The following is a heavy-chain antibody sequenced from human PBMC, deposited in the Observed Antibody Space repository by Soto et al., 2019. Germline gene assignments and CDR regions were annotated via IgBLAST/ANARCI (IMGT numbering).Heavy chain of an antibody. CDR3: AKSTASSSWATYYYYYGMDV. CDR1: GFTFSSYA. Sequence: GGSLRLSCAASGFTFSSYAMSWVRQAPGKGLEWVSAISGSGGSTYYADSVKGRFTISRDNSKNTLYLQMNSLRAEDTAVYYCAKSTASSSWATYYYYYGMDVWGQGTTVTVSS. D-gene: IGHD6-13*01. V-gene: IGHV3-23*01. CDR2: ISGSGGST. J-gene: IGHJ6*02.